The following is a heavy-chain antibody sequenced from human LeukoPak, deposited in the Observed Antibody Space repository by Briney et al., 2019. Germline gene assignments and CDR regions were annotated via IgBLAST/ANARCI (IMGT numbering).Heavy chain of an antibody. CDR1: GYSFTSYW. D-gene: IGHD3-22*01. V-gene: IGHV5-51*01. J-gene: IGHJ4*02. CDR3: ARRFYYYDSSGYYSFDY. Sequence: GESLKISCKGSGYSFTSYWIGWVRQMPGKGLEGMGIIYPGDSDTRYSPSFQGQVTISADKSISTAYLQWSSLKASDTAMYYCARRFYYYDSSGYYSFDYWGQGTLVTVSS. CDR2: IYPGDSDT.